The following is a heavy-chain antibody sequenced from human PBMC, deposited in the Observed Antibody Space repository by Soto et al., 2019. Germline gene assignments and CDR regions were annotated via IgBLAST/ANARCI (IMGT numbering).Heavy chain of an antibody. CDR1: GGTFSSYA. D-gene: IGHD2-15*01. CDR2: IIPIFGTA. Sequence: SVKVSCKASGGTFSSYAISWVRQAPGQGLEWMGGIIPIFGTANYAQKFQGRVTITADESTSTAYMEPSSLRSEDTAVYYCARATDPSYCSGGSCYYDHDYWGQVPLGTFSS. CDR3: ARATDPSYCSGGSCYYDHDY. V-gene: IGHV1-69*13. J-gene: IGHJ4*02.